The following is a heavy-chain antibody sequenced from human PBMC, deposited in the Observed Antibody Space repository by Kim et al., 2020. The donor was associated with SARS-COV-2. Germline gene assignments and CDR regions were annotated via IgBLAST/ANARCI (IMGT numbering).Heavy chain of an antibody. J-gene: IGHJ4*02. D-gene: IGHD3-9*01. V-gene: IGHV7-4-1*02. Sequence: ASVKVSCKASGYTFTSYAMNWVRQAPGQGLEWMGWINTNTGNPTYAQGFTGRFVFSLDTSVSTAYLQISSLKAEDTAVYYCARGGGGDWLLPHYFDYWGQGTLVTVSS. CDR2: INTNTGNP. CDR3: ARGGGGDWLLPHYFDY. CDR1: GYTFTSYA.